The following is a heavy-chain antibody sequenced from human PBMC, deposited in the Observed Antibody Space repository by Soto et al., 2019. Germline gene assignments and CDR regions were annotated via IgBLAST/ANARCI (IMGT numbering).Heavy chain of an antibody. J-gene: IGHJ6*03. V-gene: IGHV4-31*03. D-gene: IGHD2-2*01. CDR1: GGSISSGGYY. CDR2: IYYSGST. CDR3: ARARTPDYYYYYCVDV. Sequence: QVQLQESGPGLVKPSQTLSLTCTVSGGSISSGGYYWSWIRQHPGKGLEWIGYIYYSGSTYYNPSVQSRVTISIDTPKNQFSLKLSSVTAADTAAYDCARARTPDYYYYYCVDVWGKGTAVAVAS.